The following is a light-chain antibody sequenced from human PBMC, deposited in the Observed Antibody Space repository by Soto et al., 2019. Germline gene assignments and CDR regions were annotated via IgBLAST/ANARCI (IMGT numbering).Light chain of an antibody. CDR3: SSYTSSSIDYV. CDR2: EVS. J-gene: IGLJ1*01. CDR1: SSDVGGYNY. V-gene: IGLV2-14*01. Sequence: QSALTQPASVSGSPGQSITISCTGTSSDVGGYNYVSWYQHHPGKAPKLMIYEVSNRPSGVSNRFSGSKSGNTASLTISGLQAEDEADYYCSSYTSSSIDYVFGTGTKLTGL.